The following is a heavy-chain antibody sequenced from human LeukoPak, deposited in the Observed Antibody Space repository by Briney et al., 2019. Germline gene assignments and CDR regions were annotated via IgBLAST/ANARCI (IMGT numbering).Heavy chain of an antibody. CDR2: IIPIFGTA. Sequence: ASVKVSCKASGGTFSSYAISWVRQAPGQGLEWMGGIIPIFGTANYAQKFQGRVTITADKSTSTAYMELSSLRSEDTAVYYCARAVRQAAAGNRGGYFDYWGQGTLVTVSS. CDR1: GGTFSSYA. D-gene: IGHD6-13*01. CDR3: ARAVRQAAAGNRGGYFDY. V-gene: IGHV1-69*06. J-gene: IGHJ4*02.